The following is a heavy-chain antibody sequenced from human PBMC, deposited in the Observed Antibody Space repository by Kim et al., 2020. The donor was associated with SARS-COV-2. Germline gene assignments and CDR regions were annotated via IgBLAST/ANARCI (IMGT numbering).Heavy chain of an antibody. V-gene: IGHV4-59*08. CDR1: GGAISTYY. J-gene: IGHJ3*02. Sequence: SETLSLTCSVSGGAISTYYWTWIRQPPGKGLEWVAYVHYSGRTNYNPSLKSRVTISLDSSTNQFSLRLNSVTAADTAVYYCARHGDRYTSAFAIWGQGT. CDR2: VHYSGRT. CDR3: ARHGDRYTSAFAI. D-gene: IGHD7-27*01.